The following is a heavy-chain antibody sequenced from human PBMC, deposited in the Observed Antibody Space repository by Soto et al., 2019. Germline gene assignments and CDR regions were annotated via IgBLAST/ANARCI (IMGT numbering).Heavy chain of an antibody. CDR1: GFTFDDYA. CDR3: AKALSSGSTDFDY. CDR2: ISWNRGSI. J-gene: IGHJ4*02. Sequence: EVQLVESGGGLVQPGRSLRLSCAASGFTFDDYAMHWVRQAPGKGLEWVSGISWNRGSIGYADSVTGRFTISSDNAKNSRYLQMNSLRAEDTALYYCAKALSSGSTDFDYWGQGTLVTVYS. V-gene: IGHV3-9*01. D-gene: IGHD6-19*01.